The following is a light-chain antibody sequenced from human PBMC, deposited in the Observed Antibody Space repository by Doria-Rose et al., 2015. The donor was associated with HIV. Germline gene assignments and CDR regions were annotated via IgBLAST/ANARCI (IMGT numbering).Light chain of an antibody. CDR3: HQYGTSWT. CDR2: DGS. Sequence: TQSPGTLSLSPGERATLSYRASQSFSSTYLAWYQQKPGQAPSLLIYDGSTRATGIPDRFSASGSGTDSTLTINRLEPEDFALYYCHQYGTSWTFGQGTKVEI. CDR1: QSFSSTY. V-gene: IGKV3-20*01. J-gene: IGKJ1*01.